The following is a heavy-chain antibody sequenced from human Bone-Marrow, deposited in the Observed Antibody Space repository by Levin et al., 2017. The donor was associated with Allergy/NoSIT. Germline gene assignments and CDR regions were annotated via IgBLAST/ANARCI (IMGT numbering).Heavy chain of an antibody. CDR1: GFTFGDYA. Sequence: GGSLRLSCTGSGFTFGDYAMNWFRQAPGKGLEGVGFIRYEAHGGTTEYAASVKGRFTISRDDSKNMLYLQMNSLKTEDTAVYYCSTVRYCSSGVCYARYYYYYGMDVWGQGTTVTVSS. D-gene: IGHD2-21*02. V-gene: IGHV3-49*03. CDR3: STVRYCSSGVCYARYYYYYGMDV. J-gene: IGHJ6*02. CDR2: IRYEAHGGTT.